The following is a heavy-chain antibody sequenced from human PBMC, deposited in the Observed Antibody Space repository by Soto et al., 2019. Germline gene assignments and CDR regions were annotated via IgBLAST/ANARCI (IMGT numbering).Heavy chain of an antibody. J-gene: IGHJ4*02. D-gene: IGHD3-16*01. CDR3: AIPPINDYVWGSFVY. CDR1: GYTLTELS. V-gene: IGHV1-24*01. CDR2: FDPEDGET. Sequence: ASVKVSCKVSGYTLTELSMHWVRQAPGKGLEWMGGFDPEDGETLYAQKFQGRVTMTEDTSTDRAYMELSSLRSEDTAVYYCAIPPINDYVWGSFVYWGQGTLVTVSS.